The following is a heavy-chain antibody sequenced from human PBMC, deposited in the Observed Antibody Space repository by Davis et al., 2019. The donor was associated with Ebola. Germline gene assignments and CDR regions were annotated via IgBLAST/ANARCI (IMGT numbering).Heavy chain of an antibody. Sequence: PGGSLRLSCAASGFTFSSYWMHWVRQAPGKGLVWVSRINSDGSSTSYADSVKGRFTISRDNAKNTLYLQMNSLRAEDTAVYYCARETYYYDSSGYLTVSDAFDIWGQGTMVTVSS. CDR3: ARETYYYDSSGYLTVSDAFDI. CDR2: INSDGSST. D-gene: IGHD3-22*01. V-gene: IGHV3-74*01. CDR1: GFTFSSYW. J-gene: IGHJ3*02.